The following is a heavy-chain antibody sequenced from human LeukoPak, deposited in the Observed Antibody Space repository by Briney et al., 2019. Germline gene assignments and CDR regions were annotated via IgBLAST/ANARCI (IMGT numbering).Heavy chain of an antibody. CDR1: GYTFTSYY. CDR2: INPSGGST. CDR3: ARDMGRESLGESFDY. V-gene: IGHV1-46*01. D-gene: IGHD3-16*01. Sequence: ASVKVSCKASGYTFTSYYMHWVRQAPGQGLEWMGIINPSGGSTSYAQKSQGRVTMTRDMSTSTVYMELSSLRSEDTAVYYCARDMGRESLGESFDYWGQGTLVTVSS. J-gene: IGHJ4*02.